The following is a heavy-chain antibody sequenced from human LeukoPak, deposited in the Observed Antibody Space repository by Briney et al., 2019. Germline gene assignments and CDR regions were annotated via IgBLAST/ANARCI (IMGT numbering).Heavy chain of an antibody. D-gene: IGHD5-18*01. CDR2: IYYSGST. Sequence: SETLSLTCTVSGGSISSYYWSWLRQPPGKGLEWIGYIYYSGSTNYNPSLKSRVTISVDTSKNQFSLKLSSVTAADTAVYYCARVSGDTGIFDYWGQGTLVTVSS. V-gene: IGHV4-59*01. CDR3: ARVSGDTGIFDY. CDR1: GGSISSYY. J-gene: IGHJ4*02.